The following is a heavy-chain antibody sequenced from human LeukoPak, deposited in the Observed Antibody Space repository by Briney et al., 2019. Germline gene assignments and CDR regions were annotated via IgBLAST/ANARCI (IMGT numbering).Heavy chain of an antibody. Sequence: GGSLRLSCAASGFTFSGSAMHWVRQAPGEGLEWVATISTSGGSTYYADFVKGRFTISRDNSKNTLYLQMNSLRAGDTAVYYCAKASAMIVVVSKHFDYWGQGTLVTVSS. V-gene: IGHV3-23*01. CDR2: ISTSGGST. J-gene: IGHJ4*02. CDR3: AKASAMIVVVSKHFDY. CDR1: GFTFSGSA. D-gene: IGHD3-22*01.